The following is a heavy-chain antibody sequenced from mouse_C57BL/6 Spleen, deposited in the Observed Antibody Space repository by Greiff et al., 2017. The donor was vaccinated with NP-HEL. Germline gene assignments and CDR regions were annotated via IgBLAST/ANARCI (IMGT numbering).Heavy chain of an antibody. J-gene: IGHJ2*01. Sequence: EVKLMESGGGLVKPGGSLKLSCAASGFTFSDYGMHWVRQAPEKGLEWVAYISSGSSTIYYADTVKGRFTISRDNAKNTLFLQMTSLRSEDTAMYYCARKEGIQGYFDYWGQGTTLTVSS. V-gene: IGHV5-17*01. CDR2: ISSGSSTI. CDR1: GFTFSDYG. CDR3: ARKEGIQGYFDY.